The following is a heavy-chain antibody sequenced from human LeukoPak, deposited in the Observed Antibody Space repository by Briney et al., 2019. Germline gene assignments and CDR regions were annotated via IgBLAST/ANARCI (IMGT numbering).Heavy chain of an antibody. V-gene: IGHV1-2*02. J-gene: IGHJ6*03. CDR2: INPNSGDT. CDR1: GYTFSDYY. Sequence: ASVKVSCKASGYTFSDYYMHWVRQAPGQGLEWMGWINPNSGDTNYVQKFQGRVTMTRDTSISTAYLDLSRLRSDDTAVYYCAIGSGATPLYYYYMDVWGTGTTVTISS. CDR3: AIGSGATPLYYYYMDV. D-gene: IGHD1-26*01.